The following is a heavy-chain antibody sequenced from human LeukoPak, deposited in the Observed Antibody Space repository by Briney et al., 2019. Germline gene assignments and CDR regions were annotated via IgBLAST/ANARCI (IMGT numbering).Heavy chain of an antibody. CDR3: ARAYSSSWYYFDY. D-gene: IGHD6-13*01. CDR1: GGSISSSRDY. Sequence: SETLSLTCIVSGGSISSSRDYWAWIRQPPGKGLEWIANIYYSGSTYYSPSLKSRVIISVDTSKNQFSLKLSSVTAADTAVYYCARAYSSSWYYFDYWGQGTLVTVSS. CDR2: IYYSGST. J-gene: IGHJ4*02. V-gene: IGHV4-39*07.